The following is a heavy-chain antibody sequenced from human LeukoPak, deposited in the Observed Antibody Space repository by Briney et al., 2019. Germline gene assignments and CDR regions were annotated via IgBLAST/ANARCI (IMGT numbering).Heavy chain of an antibody. CDR2: INHSGST. J-gene: IGHJ6*03. CDR1: GGSFRGYY. Sequence: SETLSLTCAVYGGSFRGYYWSWIRQPPGKGLEWIGEINHSGSTNYNPSLKSRVTISVDKSKEQFSLKLSSVTAADTAVYYCASGSRDRGRTSYYYYYYMDVWGKGTTVTVSS. CDR3: ASGSRDRGRTSYYYYYYMDV. V-gene: IGHV4-34*01.